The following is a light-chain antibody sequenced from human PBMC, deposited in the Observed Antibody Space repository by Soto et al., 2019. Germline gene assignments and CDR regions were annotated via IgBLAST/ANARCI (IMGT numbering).Light chain of an antibody. CDR3: FSYAGSSYV. CDR1: SSDVGSYNL. V-gene: IGLV2-23*02. Sequence: QSALTQPASVSGSPGQSITISCTGTSSDVGSYNLVSWYQQHPGKAPRLMIYEVNKRPSGVSNRFTGSNSGNTASLTISGLQAEDDADYYCFSYAGSSYVFGTGTKLTVL. CDR2: EVN. J-gene: IGLJ1*01.